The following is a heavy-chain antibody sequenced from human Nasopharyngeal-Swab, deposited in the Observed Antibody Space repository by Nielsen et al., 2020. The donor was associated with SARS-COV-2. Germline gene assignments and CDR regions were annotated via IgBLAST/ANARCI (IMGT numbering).Heavy chain of an antibody. J-gene: IGHJ3*02. CDR3: ARHSLAVAGSKCAFDI. Sequence: SETLSLTCTVSGGSISSSSYYWGWIRQPPGKGLEWIGSNYYSGSTYYNPSLKSRVTISVDTSKNQFSLKLSSVTAADTAVYYCARHSLAVAGSKCAFDIWGQGTMVTVSS. CDR2: NYYSGST. CDR1: GGSISSSSYY. D-gene: IGHD6-19*01. V-gene: IGHV4-39*01.